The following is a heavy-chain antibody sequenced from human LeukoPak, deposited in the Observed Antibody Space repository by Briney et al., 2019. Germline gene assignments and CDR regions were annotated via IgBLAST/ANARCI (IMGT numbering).Heavy chain of an antibody. Sequence: GGSLRLSCVVSGFSVSNNYIIWVRQAPGNGLERVSVIYGDGRTSHSASVRGRFTISRDNSKNIVSLQMNNLRAEDTAVYYCARGRGLGVVSPYFDYWGQGTLVTVSS. V-gene: IGHV3-53*01. J-gene: IGHJ4*02. CDR2: IYGDGRT. CDR3: ARGRGLGVVSPYFDY. D-gene: IGHD3-3*01. CDR1: GFSVSNNY.